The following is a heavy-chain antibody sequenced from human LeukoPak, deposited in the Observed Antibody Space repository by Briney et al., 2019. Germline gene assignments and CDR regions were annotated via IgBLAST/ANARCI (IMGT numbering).Heavy chain of an antibody. Sequence: PSQTLSLTCTVSGGSISSGGYYWSWIRQHPGKGLEWIGYIYYSGSTYYNPSLKSRVTISVDTSKNQFSLKLSSVTAADTAVYYCARFGPIAAALFDYWGQGTLVTVSS. J-gene: IGHJ4*02. CDR3: ARFGPIAAALFDY. D-gene: IGHD6-13*01. V-gene: IGHV4-31*03. CDR1: GGSISSGGYY. CDR2: IYYSGST.